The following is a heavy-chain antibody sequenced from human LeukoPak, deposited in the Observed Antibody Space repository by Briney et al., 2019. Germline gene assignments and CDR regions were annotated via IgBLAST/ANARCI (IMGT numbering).Heavy chain of an antibody. CDR2: ISSSSSYI. V-gene: IGHV3-21*01. CDR3: ARVMSIAVAGTGDDY. D-gene: IGHD6-19*01. J-gene: IGHJ4*02. CDR1: GFTFSSYS. Sequence: PGGSLRLSCAASGFTFSSYSMNWVRQAPGKGLEWVSSISSSSSYIYYADSVKGRFTISRDDAKNSLYLQMNSLRAEDTAVYYCARVMSIAVAGTGDDYWGQGTLVTVSS.